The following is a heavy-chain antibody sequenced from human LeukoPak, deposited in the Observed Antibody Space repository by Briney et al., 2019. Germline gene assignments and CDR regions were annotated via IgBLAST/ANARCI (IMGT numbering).Heavy chain of an antibody. CDR1: GFTFSSYA. CDR3: AKDHYYGSGSYYNDNYMDV. Sequence: GGSLRLSCAASGFTFSSYAMHWVRQAPGKGLEYVSAISSNGGSTYYANSVKGRFTISRDNSKNTLYLQMGSLRAEDMAVYYCAKDHYYGSGSYYNDNYMDVWGKGTTVTISS. V-gene: IGHV3-64*01. D-gene: IGHD3-10*01. CDR2: ISSNGGST. J-gene: IGHJ6*03.